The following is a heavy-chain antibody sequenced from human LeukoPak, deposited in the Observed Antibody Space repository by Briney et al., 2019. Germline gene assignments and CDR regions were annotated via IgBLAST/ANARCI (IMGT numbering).Heavy chain of an antibody. D-gene: IGHD4-17*01. CDR1: GYTFTSYG. CDR3: AIHIHLDDYGDYGSLDY. V-gene: IGHV1-18*01. Sequence: ASVKVSCKASGYTFTSYGISWARQAPGQGLEWMGWISAYNGNTNYAQKLQGRVTMTTDTSTSTAYMELRSLRSDDTAVYYCAIHIHLDDYGDYGSLDYWGQGTLVTVSS. CDR2: ISAYNGNT. J-gene: IGHJ4*02.